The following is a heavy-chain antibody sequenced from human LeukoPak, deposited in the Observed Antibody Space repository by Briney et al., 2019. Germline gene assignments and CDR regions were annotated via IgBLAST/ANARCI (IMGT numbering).Heavy chain of an antibody. CDR2: ISYDGTNK. CDR3: ARVSNYDFWSGYSTYYYYMDV. Sequence: PGGSLRLSCAASAFTFSSYAMHWVRQAPGKGLEWVAVISYDGTNKYYADSVKGRFTISRDNSQNTLYLQMNSLRAEDTAVFYCARVSNYDFWSGYSTYYYYMDVWGKGTTVTVSS. CDR1: AFTFSSYA. D-gene: IGHD3-3*01. J-gene: IGHJ6*03. V-gene: IGHV3-30*04.